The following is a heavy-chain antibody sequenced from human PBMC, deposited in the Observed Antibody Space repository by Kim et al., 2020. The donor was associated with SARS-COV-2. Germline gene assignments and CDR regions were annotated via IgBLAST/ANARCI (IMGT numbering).Heavy chain of an antibody. D-gene: IGHD4-17*01. V-gene: IGHV1-46*01. J-gene: IGHJ1*01. CDR3: ARDRTLYGDYEYFQH. CDR2: INPSGGST. Sequence: ASVKVSCKASGYTFTSYYMHWVRQAPGQGLEWMGIINPSGGSTSYAQKFQGRVTMTRDTSTSTVYMELSSLRSEDTAVYYCARDRTLYGDYEYFQHWGQGTLVTVSS. CDR1: GYTFTSYY.